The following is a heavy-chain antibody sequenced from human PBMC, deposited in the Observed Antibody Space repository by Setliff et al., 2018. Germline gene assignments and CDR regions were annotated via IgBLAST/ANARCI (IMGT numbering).Heavy chain of an antibody. Sequence: ASVKVSCKASGYIFTSYGFSWVRQAPGRGLEWMGRISVYNGNTNYGQKYQGRVAMTTDTSTNTVYMELRSLRSDDTAVYFCVREYSGGGLTWGQGTMVTVSS. D-gene: IGHD1-26*01. CDR3: VREYSGGGLT. CDR2: ISVYNGNT. CDR1: GYIFTSYG. V-gene: IGHV1-18*01. J-gene: IGHJ3*01.